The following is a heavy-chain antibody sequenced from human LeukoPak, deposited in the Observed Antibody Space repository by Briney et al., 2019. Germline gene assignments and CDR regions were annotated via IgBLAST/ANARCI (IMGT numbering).Heavy chain of an antibody. D-gene: IGHD3-22*01. CDR2: VYYSGST. CDR3: ARGPYYYDSSGYYPA. J-gene: IGHJ4*02. Sequence: PSQTLSLTCTVSGGSISSGDYYWSWIRQPPGTGLEWIGYVYYSGSTYYNPSLKSRVTISVDTSKNQFSLKLSSVTAADTAVYYCARGPYYYDSSGYYPAWGQGTLVAVSS. CDR1: GGSISSGDYY. V-gene: IGHV4-30-4*01.